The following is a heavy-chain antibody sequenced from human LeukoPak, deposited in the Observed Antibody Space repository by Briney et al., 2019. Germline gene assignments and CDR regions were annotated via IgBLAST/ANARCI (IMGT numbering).Heavy chain of an antibody. CDR3: ARHAQGEKLLWFGD. V-gene: IGHV4-38-2*02. D-gene: IGHD3-10*01. Sequence: SENLSLTCTVSGYSISSGYYWGWIRQPPGKGLEWIGSFYHSGSTYYNPSLKSRVTISVDTSKNQFSLKLSSVTAADTAVYYCARHAQGEKLLWFGDWGQGTLVTVSS. CDR1: GYSISSGYY. CDR2: FYHSGST. J-gene: IGHJ4*02.